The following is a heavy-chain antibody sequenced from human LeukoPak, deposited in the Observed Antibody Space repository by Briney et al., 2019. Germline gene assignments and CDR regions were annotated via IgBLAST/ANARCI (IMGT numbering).Heavy chain of an antibody. Sequence: SQTLSLTCTVSGGSISSGGYYWSWIRQHPGKGLEWIGYIYYSGSTYYNPSLKSRVTISVDTSKSQFSLELSSVTAADTAVYYCARDDNGDNWFDPWGQGTLVTVSS. CDR2: IYYSGST. CDR3: ARDDNGDNWFDP. CDR1: GGSISSGGYY. V-gene: IGHV4-31*03. J-gene: IGHJ5*02. D-gene: IGHD4-17*01.